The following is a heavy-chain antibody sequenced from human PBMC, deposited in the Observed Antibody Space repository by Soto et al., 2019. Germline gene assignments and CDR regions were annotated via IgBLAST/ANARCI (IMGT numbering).Heavy chain of an antibody. CDR3: AKVSSSWYAGFFDL. J-gene: IGHJ4*02. CDR1: GFPFSRHA. D-gene: IGHD6-13*01. V-gene: IGHV3-23*01. Sequence: GGSLRASRTTSGFPFSRHALTWVRQAPGKGLEWVSGLSDSGGSIYYADSVKGRFTISRDNSMNTLYLQMNTLRAEDTAIYYCAKVSSSWYAGFFDLWGQGTLVTVSS. CDR2: LSDSGGSI.